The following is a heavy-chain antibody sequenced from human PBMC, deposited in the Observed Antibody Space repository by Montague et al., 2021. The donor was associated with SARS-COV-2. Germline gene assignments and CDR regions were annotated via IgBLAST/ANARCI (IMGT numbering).Heavy chain of an antibody. CDR2: IRNSGSKP. J-gene: IGHJ4*02. CDR1: GFTFSNYA. V-gene: IGHV3-23*01. D-gene: IGHD2-2*01. CDR3: AKDKVVPPDRNLDY. Sequence: SLRLSCAASGFTFSNYALRWVRQAPGKGLEWVSAIRNSGSKPWYTYSXXVRFTISRDNSKNTLYLQMNSLRAEDTAVSYCAKDKVVPPDRNLDYWGQGTLVIVSS.